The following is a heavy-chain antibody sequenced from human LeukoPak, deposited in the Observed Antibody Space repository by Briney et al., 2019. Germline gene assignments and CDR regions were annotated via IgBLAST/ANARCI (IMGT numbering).Heavy chain of an antibody. Sequence: SVKVSCKASGGTFSSYAISWVRQAPGQGLEWMGGIIPIFGTANYAQKFQGRVTITADESTSTAYMELSSLRSEDTAVYYCARSSYDSRMMMPHYYYMDVWGKGTTVTVSS. CDR1: GGTFSSYA. CDR3: ARSSYDSRMMMPHYYYMDV. CDR2: IIPIFGTA. J-gene: IGHJ6*03. V-gene: IGHV1-69*13. D-gene: IGHD3-22*01.